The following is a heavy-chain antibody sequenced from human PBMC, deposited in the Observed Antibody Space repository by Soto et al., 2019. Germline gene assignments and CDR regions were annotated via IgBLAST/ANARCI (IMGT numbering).Heavy chain of an antibody. D-gene: IGHD3-3*01. CDR3: ARVIWSGYLTSDY. CDR1: GFTFSTSS. V-gene: IGHV3-48*02. Sequence: EVQLVESGGGLGQPGGSLRLSCVVSGFTFSTSSMNWVRQAPGKGLEWVSYISSRSNTIYADSVKGGFTISRDNAKNSLYLQMDSLRDEDTAVYYCARVIWSGYLTSDYWGQGTLVTVSS. CDR2: ISSRSNTI. J-gene: IGHJ4*02.